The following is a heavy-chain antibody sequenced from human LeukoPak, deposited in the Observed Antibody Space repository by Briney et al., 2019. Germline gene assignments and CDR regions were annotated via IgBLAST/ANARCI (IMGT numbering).Heavy chain of an antibody. CDR2: IKDDGTT. CDR3: HPLSYVSN. Sequence: GGSLRLSCAVSGFTFSSRLMHWVRQAPGKGLLWVALIKDDGTTNYADSVRGRFTASRDDAKNTVYLQMSSLRADDTAVYYCHPLSYVSNWGQGTLVTVSA. V-gene: IGHV3-74*01. D-gene: IGHD3-22*01. CDR1: GFTFSSRL. J-gene: IGHJ4*02.